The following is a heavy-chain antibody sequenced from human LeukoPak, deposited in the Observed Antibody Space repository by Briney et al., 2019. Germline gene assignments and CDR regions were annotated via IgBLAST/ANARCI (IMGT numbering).Heavy chain of an antibody. CDR1: GDTFNKYG. Sequence: PGGSLRLFCAASGDTFNKYGMHWVRQAPGKGLEWVSFIQFDGGNKNYADSVKGRFTISIDNSKNTVFLQMNSLRAEDTALYYCAKDRFRFYYGSGIADHMDVWGKGTTVTVSS. D-gene: IGHD3-10*01. J-gene: IGHJ6*03. CDR2: IQFDGGNK. CDR3: AKDRFRFYYGSGIADHMDV. V-gene: IGHV3-30*02.